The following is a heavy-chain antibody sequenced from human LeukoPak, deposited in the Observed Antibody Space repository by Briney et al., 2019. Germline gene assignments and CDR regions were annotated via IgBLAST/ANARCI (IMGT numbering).Heavy chain of an antibody. CDR3: ASLKSIAAAGVGSNWFDP. CDR1: GYTLTGYY. V-gene: IGHV1-2*02. CDR2: INPNSGGT. D-gene: IGHD6-13*01. J-gene: IGHJ5*02. Sequence: ASVKVSCKASGYTLTGYYMHWVRQAPGQGLEWMGWINPNSGGTNYAQKFQGRVTMTRDTSISTAYMELSRLRSDDTAVYYCASLKSIAAAGVGSNWFDPWGQGTLVTVSS.